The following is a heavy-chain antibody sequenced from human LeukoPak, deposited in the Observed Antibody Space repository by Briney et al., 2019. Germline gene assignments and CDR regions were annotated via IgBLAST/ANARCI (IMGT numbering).Heavy chain of an antibody. V-gene: IGHV5-51*01. Sequence: GESLKISCKGSGYSFTSYWIGWVRQMPGKGLEWMGIIYPGDSDTRYSPSFQGQVTISADKSISTAYLQWSSLKASDTAMYDCARTGGDRYCSGSSCYSGANFDYWGQGTLVTVSS. CDR1: GYSFTSYW. CDR2: IYPGDSDT. D-gene: IGHD2-15*01. CDR3: ARTGGDRYCSGSSCYSGANFDY. J-gene: IGHJ4*02.